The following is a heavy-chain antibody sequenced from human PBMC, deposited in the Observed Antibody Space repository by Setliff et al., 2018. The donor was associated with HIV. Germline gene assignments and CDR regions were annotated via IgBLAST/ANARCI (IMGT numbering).Heavy chain of an antibody. D-gene: IGHD3-3*01. CDR2: ISPYNGHT. CDR1: GGTFSSYA. Sequence: ASVKVSCKASGGTFSSYAIYWVRQAPGQGLEWMGWISPYNGHTNYAQKLQGRVTMTTDTSTSTTYMELSSLRSEDTAVYYCATELYYNFWRSFDYWGQGTLVTVSS. J-gene: IGHJ4*02. V-gene: IGHV1-18*01. CDR3: ATELYYNFWRSFDY.